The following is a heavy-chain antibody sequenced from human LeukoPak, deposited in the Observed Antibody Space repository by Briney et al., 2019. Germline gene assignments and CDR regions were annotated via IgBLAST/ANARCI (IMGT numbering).Heavy chain of an antibody. J-gene: IGHJ4*02. CDR1: GFTVSSNY. Sequence: GGPLRLSCATSGFTVSSNYMSWVRQAPGKGLEWVSVIYSGGSTYYADSVKGRFTISRDKSKNTLYLQMNSLRAEDTAVYYCARGSNYLKVYFDYWGQGTLVTVSS. V-gene: IGHV3-53*01. CDR2: IYSGGST. CDR3: ARGSNYLKVYFDY. D-gene: IGHD3-10*01.